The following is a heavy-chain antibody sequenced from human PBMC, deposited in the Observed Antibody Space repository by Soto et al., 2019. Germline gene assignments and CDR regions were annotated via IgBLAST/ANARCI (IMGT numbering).Heavy chain of an antibody. CDR2: ISIRGGDE. CDR1: GFTFSSYA. V-gene: IGHV3-30*03. Sequence: QVQLVESGGGVVQPGKSLRLSCAASGFTFSSYAMHWARQAPGKGLEWVTVISIRGGDEYYAESVRGRFTISRDDSKNTLYVKMDSLRVEDTAVYYCARGTIVARQHLDYWGQGTLVTVSS. J-gene: IGHJ4*02. CDR3: ARGTIVARQHLDY. D-gene: IGHD6-6*01.